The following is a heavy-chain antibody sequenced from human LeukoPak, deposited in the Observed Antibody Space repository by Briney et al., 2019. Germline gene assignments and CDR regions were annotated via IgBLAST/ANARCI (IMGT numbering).Heavy chain of an antibody. CDR2: IGTAGDT. D-gene: IGHD3-22*01. V-gene: IGHV3-13*01. J-gene: IGHJ4*02. Sequence: GGSLRLSCVASGFTFSSYDMHWVRQTTGKGLEWVSAIGTAGDTYYPGSVKGRFTISRENAKNSLYLQMNSLRAGDTAVYYCARGDSSGYQRNTKFDYWGQGTLVTVSS. CDR1: GFTFSSYD. CDR3: ARGDSSGYQRNTKFDY.